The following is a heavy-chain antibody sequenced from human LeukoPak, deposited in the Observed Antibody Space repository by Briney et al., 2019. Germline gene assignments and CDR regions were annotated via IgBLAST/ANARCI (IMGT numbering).Heavy chain of an antibody. CDR2: ISQNGDS. V-gene: IGHV4-34*01. Sequence: SETLSLTCGVSGGSLSFYYWSWIRQSPGKGLEWIAEISQNGDSNYNMSLKSRVTISVDTSKNQFSLKLSSVTATDTAVYYCARHKEGFMVRGLITKKERAYNWFDPWGQGTLVTVSS. CDR3: ARHKEGFMVRGLITKKERAYNWFDP. CDR1: GGSLSFYY. J-gene: IGHJ5*02. D-gene: IGHD3-10*01.